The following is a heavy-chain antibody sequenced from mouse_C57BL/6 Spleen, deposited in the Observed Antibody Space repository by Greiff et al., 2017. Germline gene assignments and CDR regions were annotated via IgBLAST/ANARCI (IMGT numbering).Heavy chain of an antibody. CDR1: GYTFTSYW. CDR2: IDPSDSYT. J-gene: IGHJ4*01. Sequence: QVQLQQPGAELVMPGASVKLSCKASGYTFTSYWMHWVKQRPGQGLEWIGEIDPSDSYTNYNQKFKGKSTLTVDKSSSTAYMQLSSLTSEDSAVYYCARSYYSPFAMDYWGQGTSVTVSS. D-gene: IGHD2-12*01. CDR3: ARSYYSPFAMDY. V-gene: IGHV1-69*01.